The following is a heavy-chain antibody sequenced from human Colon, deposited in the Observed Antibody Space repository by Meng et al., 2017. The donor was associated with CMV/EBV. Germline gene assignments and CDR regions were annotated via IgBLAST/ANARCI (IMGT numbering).Heavy chain of an antibody. CDR3: ARGVDTAMGYYYGMDV. D-gene: IGHD5-18*01. V-gene: IGHV3-21*01. J-gene: IGHJ6*02. CDR1: GFTFSSYS. CDR2: ISSCSSYI. Sequence: GGSLRLSCAASGFTFSSYSMNWVRQAPGKGLEWVSSISSCSSYIYYADSVKGRFTISRDNAKNSLYLQMNSLRAEDTAVYYCARGVDTAMGYYYGMDVWGQGTTVTVSS.